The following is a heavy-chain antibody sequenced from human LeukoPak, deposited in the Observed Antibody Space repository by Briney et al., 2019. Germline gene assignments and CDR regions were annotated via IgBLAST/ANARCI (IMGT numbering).Heavy chain of an antibody. V-gene: IGHV4-39*07. CDR2: IYYSEST. Sequence: PSETLSLTCTVSGVSISSSNPYWGWIRQPPGKGLEWIGSIYYSESTSYNPSLKSRVTISGDTSKNQFSLKLSSVTAADTAVYYCARGGIAVAGNWVDPWGQGTLVTVSS. D-gene: IGHD6-19*01. CDR1: GVSISSSNPY. CDR3: ARGGIAVAGNWVDP. J-gene: IGHJ5*02.